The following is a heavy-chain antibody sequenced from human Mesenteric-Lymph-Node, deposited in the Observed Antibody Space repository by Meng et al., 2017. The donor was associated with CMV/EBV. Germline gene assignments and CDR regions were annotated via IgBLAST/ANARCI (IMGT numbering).Heavy chain of an antibody. Sequence: GESLKISCAASGFTFSSYAMHWVRQAPGKGLEWVAVISYDGSNKYYAHSVKGRFTISRDNSKNTLYLQMNSLRAEDTAVYYCAKEGNSRYYYGMDVWGQGTTVTVSS. CDR1: GFTFSSYA. V-gene: IGHV3-30*04. CDR3: AKEGNSRYYYGMDV. D-gene: IGHD3-16*02. J-gene: IGHJ6*02. CDR2: ISYDGSNK.